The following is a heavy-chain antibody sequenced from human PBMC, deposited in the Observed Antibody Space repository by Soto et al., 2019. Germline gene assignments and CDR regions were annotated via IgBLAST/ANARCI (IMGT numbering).Heavy chain of an antibody. V-gene: IGHV5-51*01. CDR3: ARSEGYNKVCYY. D-gene: IGHD1-1*01. Sequence: PGESLKISCRVSGYSFTSYWMGWLRQMPGEELEWMGIIYPGDSDTRDSPAFQGQVTISADKSISTAYLQWSSLKATDTAMNYYARSEGYNKVCYYGGQGTLVTVSS. CDR1: GYSFTSYW. J-gene: IGHJ4*02. CDR2: IYPGDSDT.